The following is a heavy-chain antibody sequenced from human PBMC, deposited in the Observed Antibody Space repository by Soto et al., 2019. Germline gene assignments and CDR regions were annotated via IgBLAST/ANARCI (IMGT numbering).Heavy chain of an antibody. J-gene: IGHJ3*02. CDR3: AVYYDSCGYPDAFDI. D-gene: IGHD3-22*01. CDR2: IYPGDSDT. Sequence: EVQLVQSGAEVKKPGESLKISCKGSGYSFTSYWIGWVRQMPGKGLEWMGIIYPGDSDTRYSPSFQGQVTISADKSISTASLQCSSRKASDTAMYYCAVYYDSCGYPDAFDIWGQGTMVTVSS. V-gene: IGHV5-51*01. CDR1: GYSFTSYW.